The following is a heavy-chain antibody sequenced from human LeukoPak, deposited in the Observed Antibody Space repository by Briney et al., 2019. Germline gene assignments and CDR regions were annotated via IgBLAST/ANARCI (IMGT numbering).Heavy chain of an antibody. CDR1: GFTFSSYA. J-gene: IGHJ5*02. CDR3: AKRYGSSGFNWFDP. D-gene: IGHD6-19*01. V-gene: IGHV3-23*01. CDR2: ISGNGDST. Sequence: GGSLRLSCAASGFTFSSYALSWVRQAPGKGLEWVSTISGNGDSTYYADSVKGRFTISRDKSKNTLSLQMNSLRAEDTAVYYCAKRYGSSGFNWFDPWGREPWSPSPQ.